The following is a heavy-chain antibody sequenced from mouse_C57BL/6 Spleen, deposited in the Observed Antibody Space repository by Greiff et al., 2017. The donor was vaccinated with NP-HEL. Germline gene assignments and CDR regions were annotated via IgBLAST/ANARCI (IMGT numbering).Heavy chain of an antibody. CDR3: ASDGYLAWFAY. CDR2: INPGSGGT. D-gene: IGHD2-3*01. V-gene: IGHV1-54*01. CDR1: GYAFTNYL. J-gene: IGHJ3*01. Sequence: VQLVESGAELVRPGTSVKVSCKASGYAFTNYLIEWVKQRPGQGLEWIGVINPGSGGTNYNEKFKGKATLTADKSSSTAYMQLSSLTSEDSAVYFCASDGYLAWFAYWGQGTLVTVSA.